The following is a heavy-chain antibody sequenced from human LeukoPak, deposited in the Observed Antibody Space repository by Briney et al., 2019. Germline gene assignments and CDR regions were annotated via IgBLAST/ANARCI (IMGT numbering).Heavy chain of an antibody. V-gene: IGHV4-59*01. CDR1: GGSISSYY. D-gene: IGHD3-10*01. J-gene: IGHJ2*01. CDR3: ARGLRDYYAPRHFDL. CDR2: IYYSGST. Sequence: PSETLSLTCTVSGGSISSYYWSWIRQPPGKGLEWIGYIYYSGSTNYNPSLKSRVTISVDTSKNQFSLKLSSVTAADTAVYYCARGLRDYYAPRHFDLWGRGTLVTVSS.